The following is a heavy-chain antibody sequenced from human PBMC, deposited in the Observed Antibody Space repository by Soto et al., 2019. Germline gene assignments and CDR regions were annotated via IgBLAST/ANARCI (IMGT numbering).Heavy chain of an antibody. D-gene: IGHD5-12*01. J-gene: IGHJ6*02. CDR1: GYSFTSYW. CDR3: ARHGFGYSGYDPFFAYYYGMDV. CDR2: IYPGDSDT. V-gene: IGHV5-51*01. Sequence: GETLKISCKGSGYSFTSYWIGWVRQMPGKGLEWMGIIYPGDSDTRYSPSFQGQVTISADKSISTTYLQWRSLKASDTAMYYCARHGFGYSGYDPFFAYYYGMDVWGQGTTVTVSS.